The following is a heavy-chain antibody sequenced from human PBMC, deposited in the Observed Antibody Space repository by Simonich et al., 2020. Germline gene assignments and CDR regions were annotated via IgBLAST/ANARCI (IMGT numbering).Heavy chain of an antibody. CDR1: GFTFSSYW. CDR3: ANSWGSGAFDI. Sequence: EVQLVESGGGLVQPGGSLRLSCAASGFTFSSYWMHWVRQAPGKGLLWCSRIKSYGSSTSYADSVKGRFTISRDNAKNTLYLQMNSLRAEDTAVYYCANSWGSGAFDIWGQGTMVTVSS. J-gene: IGHJ3*02. CDR2: IKSYGSST. D-gene: IGHD7-27*01. V-gene: IGHV3-74*01.